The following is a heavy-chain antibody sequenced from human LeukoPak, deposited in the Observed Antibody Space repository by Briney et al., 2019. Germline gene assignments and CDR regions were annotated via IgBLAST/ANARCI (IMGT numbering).Heavy chain of an antibody. CDR3: AKAYGSTWLFDC. J-gene: IGHJ4*02. V-gene: IGHV3-30*18. Sequence: GGSLRLSCAASGFTFSSYGMHWVRQAPGKGLEWVAVISYDGNNKYYADSVKGRFTISRDNSKNTLYLQMNSLRAEDTAVYYCAKAYGSTWLFDCWGQGTLVTVSS. CDR1: GFTFSSYG. CDR2: ISYDGNNK. D-gene: IGHD6-6*01.